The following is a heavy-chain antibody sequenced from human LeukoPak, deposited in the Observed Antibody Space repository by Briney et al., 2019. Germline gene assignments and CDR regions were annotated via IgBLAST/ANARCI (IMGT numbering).Heavy chain of an antibody. Sequence: PGGSLRLFCAASGFTFSSYAMSWVRQAPGKGLEWVSAISGSGGSTYYADSVKGRFTISRDNSKNTLYLQMNSLRAEDTAVYYCAKELDYYGSGRGGFDYWGQGTLVTVSS. CDR1: GFTFSSYA. CDR3: AKELDYYGSGRGGFDY. D-gene: IGHD3-10*01. V-gene: IGHV3-23*01. CDR2: ISGSGGST. J-gene: IGHJ4*02.